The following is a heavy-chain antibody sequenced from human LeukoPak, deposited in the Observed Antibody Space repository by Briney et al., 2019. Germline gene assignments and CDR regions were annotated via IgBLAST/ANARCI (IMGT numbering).Heavy chain of an antibody. CDR1: GGTFSSYA. CDR2: IIPILGIA. D-gene: IGHD4-17*01. CDR3: ARDGVTTKRDFDY. V-gene: IGHV1-69*04. Sequence: ASVKVSCKASGGTFSSYAISWVRQAPGQGLEWMGRIIPILGIANYAQKFQGRVTITADKSTSTAYMELSSLRSEDTAVYYCARDGVTTKRDFDYWGQGTLVTVSS. J-gene: IGHJ4*02.